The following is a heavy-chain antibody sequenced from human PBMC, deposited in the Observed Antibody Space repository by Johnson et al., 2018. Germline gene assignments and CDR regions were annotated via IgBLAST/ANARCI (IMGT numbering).Heavy chain of an antibody. V-gene: IGHV3-30*18. CDR1: GFTFSNYG. Sequence: QVQLVESGGGVVQPGRSLRLSCAASGFTFSNYGMHWVRQAPGKGLEWVSVISYEGSNKYYADSVKGRFTISRDNSKNTLYLQMNSLRVEDTALYYCAKVGDYDFYTRGYMDVWGKGTTVTVSS. J-gene: IGHJ6*03. CDR2: ISYEGSNK. D-gene: IGHD3-3*01. CDR3: AKVGDYDFYTRGYMDV.